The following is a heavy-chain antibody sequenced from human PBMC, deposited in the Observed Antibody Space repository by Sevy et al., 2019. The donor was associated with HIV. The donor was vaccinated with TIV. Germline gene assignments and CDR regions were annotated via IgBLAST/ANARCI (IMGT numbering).Heavy chain of an antibody. CDR2: MNQDGTER. D-gene: IGHD3-16*01. CDR3: VREGLGGFSYSLDC. CDR1: GFSFSTYW. Sequence: GGSLRLSCAASGFSFSTYWMTWVRQAPGKGLEWVATMNQDGTERDYVDSVKGRFTTSRDNTKTSLFLQRNSLSAEDTGVYYCVREGLGGFSYSLDCWGQGTLVTVSS. J-gene: IGHJ4*02. V-gene: IGHV3-7*01.